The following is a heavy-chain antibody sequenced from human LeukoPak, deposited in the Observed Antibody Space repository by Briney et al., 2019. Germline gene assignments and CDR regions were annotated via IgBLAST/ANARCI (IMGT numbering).Heavy chain of an antibody. Sequence: SETLSLTCTVSGGSISSYYWGWIRQPPGKAPEWIGQIFYSGNTWYNPSLNSRVTISVDTSKNQFSLKLSSVTAADTAVYYCARGIDQLAIFDYWGQGTRVTVSS. V-gene: IGHV4-59*01. CDR2: IFYSGNT. CDR1: GGSISSYY. CDR3: ARGIDQLAIFDY. D-gene: IGHD2-2*01. J-gene: IGHJ4*02.